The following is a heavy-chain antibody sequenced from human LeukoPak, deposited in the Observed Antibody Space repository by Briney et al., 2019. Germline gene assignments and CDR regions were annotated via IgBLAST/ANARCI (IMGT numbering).Heavy chain of an antibody. Sequence: ASVKVSCKASGYTFTSYYMHWVRQAPGQGLEWMGIINPSGGSTSYAQKFQGRVTMTRDTSTSTVYMELSSLRSEDTAVYYCARALIAVAGLAGYYYGMDVWGQGTTVTVSS. CDR1: GYTFTSYY. J-gene: IGHJ6*02. V-gene: IGHV1-46*01. CDR2: INPSGGST. CDR3: ARALIAVAGLAGYYYGMDV. D-gene: IGHD6-19*01.